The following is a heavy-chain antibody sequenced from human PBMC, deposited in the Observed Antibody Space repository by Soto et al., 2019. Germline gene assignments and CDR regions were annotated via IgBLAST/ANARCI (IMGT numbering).Heavy chain of an antibody. Sequence: QLQLQESGSGLVKPSQTLSLTCAVSGGSISSGGYSWSWIRQPPGKGLEWIGYIYHSGSTYYNPSLKSRVTISVDRSKNQFSLKLSAVTAADTAVYYCARVSILSSYGMDVWGQGTTVTVSS. D-gene: IGHD6-6*01. CDR3: ARVSILSSYGMDV. J-gene: IGHJ6*02. V-gene: IGHV4-30-2*01. CDR1: GGSISSGGYS. CDR2: IYHSGST.